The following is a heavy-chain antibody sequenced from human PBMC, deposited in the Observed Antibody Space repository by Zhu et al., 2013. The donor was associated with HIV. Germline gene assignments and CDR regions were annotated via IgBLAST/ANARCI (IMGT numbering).Heavy chain of an antibody. J-gene: IGHJ5*02. Sequence: QVQLVQSGAEVKKPGASVKVSCKASGYTFSSYAISWVRQAPGQGLEWMGGIIPIFGTANYAQKFQGRVTITADESTSTAYMELSSLRSEDTAVYYCARDRSYSDGAGSGYLPCCWFDPWGQGTLVTVSS. D-gene: IGHD3-3*01. CDR1: GYTFSSYA. CDR3: ARDRSYSDGAGSGYLPCCWFDP. CDR2: IIPIFGTA. V-gene: IGHV1-69*01.